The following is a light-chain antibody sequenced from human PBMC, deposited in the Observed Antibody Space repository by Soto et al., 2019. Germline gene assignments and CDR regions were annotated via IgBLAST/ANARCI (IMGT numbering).Light chain of an antibody. V-gene: IGKV3-15*01. CDR1: QSASSS. CDR2: GAS. Sequence: EVVMTQSPATLSVSPGERVTLSCRARQSASSSLAWYQQKPGQAPSLLIYGASTRAAGIPARFSGSGSGAEFTLTISGLQSEDFAVYYCQQYNKWPYTFGQGTNLEIK. J-gene: IGKJ2*01. CDR3: QQYNKWPYT.